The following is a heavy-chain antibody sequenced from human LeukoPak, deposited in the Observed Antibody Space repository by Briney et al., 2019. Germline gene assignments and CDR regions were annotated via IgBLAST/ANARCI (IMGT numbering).Heavy chain of an antibody. CDR3: ARAHSGGWYYYYGMDV. CDR2: ISAYNGNT. Sequence: ASVKVSCKASGYTFTSYGISWVRQAPGQGLEWMGWISAYNGNTNYAQKLQGRVTMTTDTSTGTAYMELRSLRSDDTAVYYCARAHSGGWYYYYGMDVWGQGTTVTVSS. D-gene: IGHD6-19*01. J-gene: IGHJ6*02. CDR1: GYTFTSYG. V-gene: IGHV1-18*01.